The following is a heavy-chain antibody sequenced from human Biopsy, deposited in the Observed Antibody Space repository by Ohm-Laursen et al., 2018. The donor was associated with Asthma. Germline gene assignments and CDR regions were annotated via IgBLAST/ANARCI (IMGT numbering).Heavy chain of an antibody. CDR1: GAAISRGGYY. V-gene: IGHV4-39*01. CDR2: MYHSGSP. J-gene: IGHJ4*02. CDR3: VRHQYSSSWSTFDY. Sequence: SETLSLTWSVSGAAISRGGYYWGWIRQPPGKGMEWIGSMYHSGSPYYHPSLKSRATISVDTSKNQLSLKMSSVTAADTAVYFCVRHQYSSSWSTFDYWGQGALVTVSS. D-gene: IGHD3-22*01.